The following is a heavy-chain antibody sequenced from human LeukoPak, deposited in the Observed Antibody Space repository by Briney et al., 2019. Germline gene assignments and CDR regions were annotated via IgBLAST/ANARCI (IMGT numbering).Heavy chain of an antibody. V-gene: IGHV3-30*04. D-gene: IGHD4-23*01. CDR3: ARVGLLRWLTNGGYNYYYMDV. J-gene: IGHJ6*03. CDR2: ISYDGSNK. Sequence: GGSLRLSCAASGFTLSSYAMHWDRQAPGKGLEWVAVISYDGSNKYYADSVKGRFTISRDNSKNTLYLQMNSLRAEDTAVYYCARVGLLRWLTNGGYNYYYMDVWGKGTTVTVSS. CDR1: GFTLSSYA.